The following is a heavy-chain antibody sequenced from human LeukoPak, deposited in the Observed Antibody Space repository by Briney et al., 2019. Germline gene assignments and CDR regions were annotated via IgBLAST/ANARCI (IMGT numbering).Heavy chain of an antibody. CDR3: AREAHNYGSGSYYEGDY. CDR2: IYYSGST. Sequence: SETLSLTCTVSGGSISSGDHYWSWIRQTPGKGLEWIGYIYYSGSTYYNPSLKSRVTISVDTSKNQFSLKLSSVTAADTAVYYCAREAHNYGSGSYYEGDYWGQGTL. J-gene: IGHJ4*02. D-gene: IGHD3-10*01. CDR1: GGSISSGDHY. V-gene: IGHV4-30-4*01.